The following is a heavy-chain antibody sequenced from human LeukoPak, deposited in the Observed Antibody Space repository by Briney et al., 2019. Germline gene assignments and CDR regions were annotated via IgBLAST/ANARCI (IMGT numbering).Heavy chain of an antibody. CDR2: ISSSGSTI. CDR1: GFTFSSYE. CDR3: ARESRTWIQLWLLDY. V-gene: IGHV3-48*03. D-gene: IGHD5-18*01. Sequence: GGSLRLSCAASGFTFSSYEMNWVRQAPGKGLEWVSYISSSGSTIYYADSVKGRFTISRDNAKNSLCLQMNSLRAEDTAVYYCARESRTWIQLWLLDYWGQGTLVTVSS. J-gene: IGHJ4*02.